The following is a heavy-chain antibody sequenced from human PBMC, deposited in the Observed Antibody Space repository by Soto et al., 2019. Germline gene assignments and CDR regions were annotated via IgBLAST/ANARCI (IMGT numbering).Heavy chain of an antibody. CDR1: GFTFSGSA. D-gene: IGHD5-12*01. J-gene: IGHJ4*02. CDR2: IRSKANSYAT. CDR3: TSLGGIREYSGYDLDY. V-gene: IGHV3-73*01. Sequence: GGSLRLSCAASGFTFSGSAMHWVRQASGKGLEWVGRIRSKANSYATAYAASVKGRFTISRDDSKNTAYLQMNSLKTEDTAVYYCTSLGGIREYSGYDLDYWGQGTLVTVSS.